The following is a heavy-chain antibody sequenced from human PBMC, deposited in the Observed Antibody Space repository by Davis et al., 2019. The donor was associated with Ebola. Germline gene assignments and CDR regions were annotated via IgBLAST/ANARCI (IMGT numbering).Heavy chain of an antibody. V-gene: IGHV3-53*01. D-gene: IGHD6-6*01. CDR3: AKVPYSIAARNWFDP. Sequence: PGGSLRLSCAASGLTVSSNYMSWVRQAPGKGLEWVSVIYSGGSTYYGDSVKGRFTISRDNFKNTLYLQMNSLRAEDTAVYYCAKVPYSIAARNWFDPWGQGTLVTVSS. CDR2: IYSGGST. J-gene: IGHJ5*02. CDR1: GLTVSSNY.